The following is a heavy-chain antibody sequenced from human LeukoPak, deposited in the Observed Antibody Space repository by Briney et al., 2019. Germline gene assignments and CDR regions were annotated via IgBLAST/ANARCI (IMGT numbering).Heavy chain of an antibody. CDR2: INHSGST. CDR1: GGSFSGYY. CDR3: ARGNVVVAATPAYYYYGMDV. V-gene: IGHV4-34*01. J-gene: IGHJ6*02. D-gene: IGHD2-15*01. Sequence: SETLSLTCVVYGGSFSGYYWSWIRQPPGKGLEWIGEINHSGSTNYNPSLKSRVTISVDTSKNQFSLKLRSVTAADTAVYYCARGNVVVAATPAYYYYGMDVWGQGTTVTVPS.